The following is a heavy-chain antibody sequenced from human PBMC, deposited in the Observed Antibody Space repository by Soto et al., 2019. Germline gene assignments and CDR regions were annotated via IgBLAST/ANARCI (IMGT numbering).Heavy chain of an antibody. D-gene: IGHD6-13*01. CDR2: IYFSGTT. CDR1: GGSITSRGYY. V-gene: IGHV4-31*03. J-gene: IGHJ4*02. Sequence: PSETLSLTCTVSGGSITSRGYYWSWIRQLPGRGLEWIGYIYFSGTTYYNPSLRSRLSISVDTSKNQFSLKLSSVTAADTAMYYCTRVSSSSWCRGPFDYWGQGTLVTVSS. CDR3: TRVSSSSWCRGPFDY.